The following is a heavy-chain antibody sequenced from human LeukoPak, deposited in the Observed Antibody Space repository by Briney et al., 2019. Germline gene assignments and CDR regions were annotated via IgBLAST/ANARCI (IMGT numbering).Heavy chain of an antibody. D-gene: IGHD3-10*01. CDR2: ISGSGGST. J-gene: IGHJ4*02. V-gene: IGHV3-23*01. CDR3: AKWYYGSGSFFDY. CDR1: GFTFSSYA. Sequence: GGSLRLSCAASGFTFSSYAMSWDRQAPGKGLEWVSAISGSGGSTYYADSVKGRFTISRDNSKNTLYLQMNSLRAEDTAVYYCAKWYYGSGSFFDYWGQGTLVTVSS.